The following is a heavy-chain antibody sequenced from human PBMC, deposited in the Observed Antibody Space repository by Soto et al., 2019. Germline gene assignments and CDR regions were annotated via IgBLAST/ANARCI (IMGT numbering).Heavy chain of an antibody. CDR1: GFTFSSYA. CDR3: VRRSIAVAGLTNWFDP. Sequence: EVQLLESGGGLVQPGGSLRLSCAASGFTFSSYAMSWVRQAPGKGLEWVSAISGSGGSTYYADSVKGRFTISRDNSKNTLYLQMNSLRAEDTAVYYCVRRSIAVAGLTNWFDPWGQGTLVTVSS. CDR2: ISGSGGST. V-gene: IGHV3-23*01. D-gene: IGHD6-19*01. J-gene: IGHJ5*02.